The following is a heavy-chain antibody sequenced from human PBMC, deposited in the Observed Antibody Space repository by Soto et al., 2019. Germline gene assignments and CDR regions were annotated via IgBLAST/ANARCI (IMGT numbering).Heavy chain of an antibody. CDR3: ARAVPVGWGWFDP. CDR2: INPKSGGT. J-gene: IGHJ5*02. D-gene: IGHD6-19*01. V-gene: IGHV1-2*02. CDR1: GYTFTGYY. Sequence: ASVKVSCKASGYTFTGYYIHWVRQAPGQGLEWMGWINPKSGGTNYAQKFQGRVTMTRDTSISTAYMELSRLRSDDTAVYYCARAVPVGWGWFDPWGQGTLVTVYS.